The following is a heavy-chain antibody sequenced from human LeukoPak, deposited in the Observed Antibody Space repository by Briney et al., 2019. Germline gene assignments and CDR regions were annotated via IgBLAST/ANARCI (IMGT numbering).Heavy chain of an antibody. CDR3: ARFGYSSLWGIS. Sequence: GGSLRLSCAASGFTFSRNSMNWVRQAPGKGLEWVSYISTGGAMTNYAESVTGRFTISRDNDNNSLYLQMNSLTADDTGVYYCARFGYSSLWGISWGQGTLVTVSS. J-gene: IGHJ4*02. CDR2: ISTGGAMT. CDR1: GFTFSRNS. D-gene: IGHD6-13*01. V-gene: IGHV3-48*01.